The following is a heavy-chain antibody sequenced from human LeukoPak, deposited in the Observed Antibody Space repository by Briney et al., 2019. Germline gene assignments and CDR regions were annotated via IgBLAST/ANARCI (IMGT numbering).Heavy chain of an antibody. J-gene: IGHJ4*02. V-gene: IGHV3-33*01. D-gene: IGHD3-22*01. CDR2: IWYDGSNK. CDR1: GFTFSSYG. CDR3: ARNHYDSSGYYFDY. Sequence: PGGSLRLSCAASGFTFSSYGMHWVRQAPGKGLEWVAVIWYDGSNKYYADSVKGRFTISRDNSKNTLYLQMNSLRAEDTAVYYCARNHYDSSGYYFDYWGQGTLVTVSS.